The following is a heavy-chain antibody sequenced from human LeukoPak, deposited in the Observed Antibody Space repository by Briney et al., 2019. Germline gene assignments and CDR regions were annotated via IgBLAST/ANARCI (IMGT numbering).Heavy chain of an antibody. CDR1: GFTFSDYW. D-gene: IGHD2-15*01. CDR3: ARDSYCSGGSCYFLYDY. J-gene: IGHJ4*02. CDR2: IKQDGSEK. V-gene: IGHV3-7*01. Sequence: GGSLRLSCAVSGFTFSDYWMSWVRQAPGKGLEWVANIKQDGSEKYYVDSVKGRFTISRDNAKNSLYLQMNSLRAEDTAVYYCARDSYCSGGSCYFLYDYWGQGTLVTVSS.